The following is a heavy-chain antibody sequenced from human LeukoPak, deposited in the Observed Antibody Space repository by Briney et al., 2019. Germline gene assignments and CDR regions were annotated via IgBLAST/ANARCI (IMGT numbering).Heavy chain of an antibody. Sequence: GGSLTLSCAASGFTFSSYWMTWVRQAPGKGLEWVSFIRTSSSYIHNADSVKGRFTISRDNAENSLYLQMNSLRAEDTAVYYCARAAIAAARIYYYMDVWGKGTTVTVSS. CDR2: IRTSSSYI. J-gene: IGHJ6*03. D-gene: IGHD6-13*01. V-gene: IGHV3-21*01. CDR1: GFTFSSYW. CDR3: ARAAIAAARIYYYMDV.